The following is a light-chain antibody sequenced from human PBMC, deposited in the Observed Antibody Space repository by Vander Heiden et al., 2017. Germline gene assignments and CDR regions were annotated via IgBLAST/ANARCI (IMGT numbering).Light chain of an antibody. CDR3: QQSYNSWT. J-gene: IGKJ1*01. V-gene: IGKV1-39*01. CDR2: AAS. CDR1: QSISVY. Sequence: DIQMPQSHSSLSAFVEDSATITCPASQSISVYLNWYQQKPGKPPKLLIYAASTLQSVVPSRFSGSGSGTDFTLTISSLQPEDFATYYCQQSYNSWTFGQGTKVQVK.